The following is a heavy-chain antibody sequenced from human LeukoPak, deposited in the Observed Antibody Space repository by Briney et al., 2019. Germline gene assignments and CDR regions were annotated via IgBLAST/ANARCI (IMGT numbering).Heavy chain of an antibody. CDR1: GFTFSSYA. Sequence: PGGSLRLSCAASGFTFSSYAMSWVRQAPGKGLEWVPAISGSGGSTYYADSVKGRFTISRDNSKNTLYLQMNSLRAEDTAVYYCANYGGKGREYYFDYWGQGTLVTVSS. V-gene: IGHV3-23*01. CDR2: ISGSGGST. J-gene: IGHJ4*02. CDR3: ANYGGKGREYYFDY. D-gene: IGHD4-23*01.